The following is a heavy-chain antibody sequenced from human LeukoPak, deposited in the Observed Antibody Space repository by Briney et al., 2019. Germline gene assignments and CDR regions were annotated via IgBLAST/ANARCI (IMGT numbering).Heavy chain of an antibody. V-gene: IGHV3-30*03. CDR2: ISYDGSNK. CDR1: GFTFSSYG. D-gene: IGHD6-13*01. CDR3: AISRELARPFDY. J-gene: IGHJ4*02. Sequence: GGSLRLSCAASGFTFSSYGMHWVRKAPGKGLGWVAVISYDGSNKYYADSVKGRFTISRDNSKNTLYLQMNSLRAEDTAVYYCAISRELARPFDYWGQGTLVTVSS.